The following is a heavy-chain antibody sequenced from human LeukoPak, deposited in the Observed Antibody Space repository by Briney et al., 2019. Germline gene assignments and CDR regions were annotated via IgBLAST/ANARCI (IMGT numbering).Heavy chain of an antibody. D-gene: IGHD1-26*01. CDR3: ARALGSPLDY. J-gene: IGHJ4*02. CDR1: GFTFSTSW. CDR2: INDDGSTT. V-gene: IGHV3-74*01. Sequence: GGSLRLSCAASGFTFSTSWMHWVRHAPGKGLVWVSRINDDGSTTTHADSVKGRFTISRDNAENTLYLEMNSLRAEDTAVYYCARALGSPLDYWGQGTLVTVSS.